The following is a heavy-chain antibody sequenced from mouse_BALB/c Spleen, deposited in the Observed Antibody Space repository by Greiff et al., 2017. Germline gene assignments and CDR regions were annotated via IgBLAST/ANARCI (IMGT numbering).Heavy chain of an antibody. CDR1: GFSLTSYG. D-gene: IGHD2-4*01. Sequence: VQLQQSGPGLVQPSQSLSITCTVSGFSLTSYGVHWVRQSPGKGLEWLGVIWSGGSTDYNAAFISRLSISKDNSKSQVFFKMNSLQANDTAIYYCARKDALYYDYDWFAYWGQGTLVTVSA. CDR2: IWSGGST. J-gene: IGHJ3*01. V-gene: IGHV2-2*02. CDR3: ARKDALYYDYDWFAY.